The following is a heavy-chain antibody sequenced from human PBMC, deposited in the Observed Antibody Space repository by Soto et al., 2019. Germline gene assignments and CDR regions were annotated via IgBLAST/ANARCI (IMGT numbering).Heavy chain of an antibody. V-gene: IGHV1-69*13. CDR2: IIPIFGTA. J-gene: IGHJ4*02. CDR1: GGTFSSYA. Sequence: ASVKVSCKASGGTFSSYAISWVRQAPGQGLEWMGGIIPIFGTANYAQKFQGRVTITADESTSTAYMELSSLRSEDTAVYFCARGDSSGWYGSFDYWGQGTLVTVYS. CDR3: ARGDSSGWYGSFDY. D-gene: IGHD6-19*01.